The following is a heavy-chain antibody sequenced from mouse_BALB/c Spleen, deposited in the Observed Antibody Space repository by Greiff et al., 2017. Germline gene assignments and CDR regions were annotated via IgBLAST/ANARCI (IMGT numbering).Heavy chain of an antibody. CDR1: GYTFTSYY. J-gene: IGHJ2*01. Sequence: QVQLKQSGPELVKPGASVKMSCKASGYTFTSYYIHWVKQRPGQGLEWIGWIYPGDGSTKYNEKFKGKTTLTADKSSSTAYMLLSSLTSEDSAIYFCARDYYGYYWGQGTTLTVSS. D-gene: IGHD1-2*01. CDR3: ARDYYGYY. V-gene: IGHV1S56*01. CDR2: IYPGDGST.